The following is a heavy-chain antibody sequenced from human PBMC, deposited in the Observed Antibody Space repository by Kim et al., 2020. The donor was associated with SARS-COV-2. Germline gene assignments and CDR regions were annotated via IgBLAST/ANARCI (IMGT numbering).Heavy chain of an antibody. V-gene: IGHV3-30*01. D-gene: IGHD4-17*01. Sequence: YAASGKGRFTISRDNSKNTLYLRMNSLRAEDTAVYYCARAYGDYVPLDYWGQGTLVTVSS. CDR3: ARAYGDYVPLDY. J-gene: IGHJ4*02.